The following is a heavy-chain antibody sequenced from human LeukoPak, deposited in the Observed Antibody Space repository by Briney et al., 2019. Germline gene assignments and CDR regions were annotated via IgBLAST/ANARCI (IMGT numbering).Heavy chain of an antibody. D-gene: IGHD5-12*01. CDR3: AKDGAWLRFDD. Sequence: GGTLRLSCAGSGFRFSIYGMNWVRQAPGKGLEWVSGISPGGGPTYYAESVKGRFTISRDDSKNTLYLQMNNLRVEDTAVYYCAKDGAWLRFDDWGQGILVTVSS. J-gene: IGHJ4*02. CDR1: GFRFSIYG. V-gene: IGHV3-23*01. CDR2: ISPGGGPT.